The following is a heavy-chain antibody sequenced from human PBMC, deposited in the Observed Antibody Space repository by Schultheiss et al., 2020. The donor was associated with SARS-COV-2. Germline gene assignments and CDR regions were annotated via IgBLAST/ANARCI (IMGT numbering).Heavy chain of an antibody. J-gene: IGHJ4*02. Sequence: GESLKISCKASGYTFTGYYMHWVRQAPGQGLEWMGWINPNSGGTNYAQKFQGRVTMTTDTSTSTAYMELSRLRSDDTAVYYCARGGEWELDHDYWGQGTLVTVSS. CDR3: ARGGEWELDHDY. CDR2: INPNSGGT. CDR1: GYTFTGYY. V-gene: IGHV1-2*02. D-gene: IGHD1-26*01.